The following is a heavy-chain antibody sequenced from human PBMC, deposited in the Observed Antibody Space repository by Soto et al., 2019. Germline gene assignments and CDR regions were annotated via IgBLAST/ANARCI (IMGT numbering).Heavy chain of an antibody. J-gene: IGHJ5*01. Sequence: PGESLKISCKGSGYSFTSYWIGWVRQMPGKGLELVGIVYPGDSDTRYSPSFQGQVTISADKSISTAFLRWGSLKASDTAMYYCARPFDTSNWFDYWGQGTLVTVSS. D-gene: IGHD2-2*01. V-gene: IGHV5-51*01. CDR1: GYSFTSYW. CDR2: VYPGDSDT. CDR3: ARPFDTSNWFDY.